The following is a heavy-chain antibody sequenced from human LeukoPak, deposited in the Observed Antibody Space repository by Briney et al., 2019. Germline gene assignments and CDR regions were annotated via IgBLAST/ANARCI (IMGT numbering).Heavy chain of an antibody. D-gene: IGHD3-10*01. V-gene: IGHV1-3*03. CDR2: INAGNGNT. J-gene: IGHJ5*02. CDR1: GYTFTSYA. Sequence: ASVKVSCKASGYTFTSYAMHWVRQAPGQRLEWMGWINAGNGNTKYSQEFQGRVTITRDTSASTAYMELSSLRSEDMAVYYCARERDEQYLVVRGVLIPWGQGTLVTVSS. CDR3: ARERDEQYLVVRGVLIP.